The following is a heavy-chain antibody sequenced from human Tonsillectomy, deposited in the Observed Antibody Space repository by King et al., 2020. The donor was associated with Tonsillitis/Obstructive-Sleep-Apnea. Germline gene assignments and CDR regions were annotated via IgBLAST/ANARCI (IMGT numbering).Heavy chain of an antibody. CDR2: INTKHYTETE. J-gene: IGHJ3*02. D-gene: IGHD2-2*01. CDR3: TTEILCSGTSCSGRAFDI. V-gene: IGHV3-15*01. CDR1: GFVFTLGR. Sequence: VHLVGSGGGLLKPGGALRLSCVASGFVFTLGRVWGVRQAAGKGREGVGGINTKHYTETEDKAEPVKGRITISRDDSKNTMYLQMNSLKTEDQGMYYCTTEILCSGTSCSGRAFDIWGQGTMVTVSS.